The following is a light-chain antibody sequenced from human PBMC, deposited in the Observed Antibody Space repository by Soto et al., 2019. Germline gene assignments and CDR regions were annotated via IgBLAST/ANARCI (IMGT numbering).Light chain of an antibody. CDR2: EVS. CDR3: FSYTSSGTYV. Sequence: QSVLSQPASVSGSPGQSITISCTGTSSDVGNYKYVSWYQQHPGKAPKLMMYEVSIRPSGVSNRFSGSKSGNTASLTISRLQAEDETDYYCFSYTSSGTYVFGTGTKV. CDR1: SSDVGNYKY. J-gene: IGLJ1*01. V-gene: IGLV2-14*01.